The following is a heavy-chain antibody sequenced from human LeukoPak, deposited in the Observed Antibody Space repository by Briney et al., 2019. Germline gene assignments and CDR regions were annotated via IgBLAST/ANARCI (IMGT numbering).Heavy chain of an antibody. CDR1: GGSISSRPYD. J-gene: IGHJ6*03. CDR2: ISYSGST. CDR3: ARLRGSEQLWSEDYYYYYMDV. Sequence: SETLSLTCTVSGGSISSRPYDWGWIRQPPGKGLEYIGSISYSGSTYYNPSLKSRVTISVDTSKIQFSLKLSSVTAADTAVYYCARLRGSEQLWSEDYYYYYMDVWGKGTTVTVSS. D-gene: IGHD5-18*01. V-gene: IGHV4-39*07.